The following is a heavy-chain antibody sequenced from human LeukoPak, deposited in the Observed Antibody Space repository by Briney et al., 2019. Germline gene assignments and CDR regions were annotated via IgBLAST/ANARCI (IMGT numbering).Heavy chain of an antibody. V-gene: IGHV4-4*07. J-gene: IGHJ6*03. Sequence: SEXXSXXCTVSGGSISSYYWSWIRQPAGKGLEWIGRIYTSGSTNYNPSLKSRVTMSVDTSKNQVSLRLTSVTAADTAVYYCARLSVIVGAALEYYYYYMDVWGQGTTVTVSS. CDR2: IYTSGST. CDR1: GGSISSYY. D-gene: IGHD1-26*01. CDR3: ARLSVIVGAALEYYYYYMDV.